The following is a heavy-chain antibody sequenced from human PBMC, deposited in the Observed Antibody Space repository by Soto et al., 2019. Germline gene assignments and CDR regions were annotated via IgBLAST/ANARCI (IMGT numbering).Heavy chain of an antibody. Sequence: EVLLVESGAGLVRPGGSLRLSCAASGFTFSGYSMNWVRQAPGKGLEWVSSISRTSNYIHYADSVKGRFIISRDNAQNSLFLQMDSLRAEDTAMYYCASGLFGLVSPVVGGYWGQGTLVTVSS. V-gene: IGHV3-21*01. J-gene: IGHJ4*01. CDR2: ISRTSNYI. D-gene: IGHD3-3*01. CDR3: ASGLFGLVSPVVGGY. CDR1: GFTFSGYS.